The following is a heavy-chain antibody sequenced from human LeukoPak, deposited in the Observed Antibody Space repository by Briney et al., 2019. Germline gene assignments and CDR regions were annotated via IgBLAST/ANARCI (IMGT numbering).Heavy chain of an antibody. V-gene: IGHV3-23*01. CDR3: AKDVIAAAGTADY. CDR2: ISGSGGST. J-gene: IGHJ4*02. Sequence: GGSLRLSCAASGSTFSNAWMNWVRQAPGKGLEWVSAISGSGGSTYYADSVKGRFTISRDNSKNTLYLQMNSLRAEDTAVYYCAKDVIAAAGTADYWGQGTLVTVSS. D-gene: IGHD6-13*01. CDR1: GSTFSNAW.